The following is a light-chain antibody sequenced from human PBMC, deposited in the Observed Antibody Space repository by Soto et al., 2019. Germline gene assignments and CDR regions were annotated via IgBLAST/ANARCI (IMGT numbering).Light chain of an antibody. V-gene: IGKV1-33*01. CDR3: QQPNNLPL. J-gene: IGKJ3*01. Sequence: DIQMTQSPSTLSASVGDRVTITCQASQDIGTYLNWYQHKPGKAPNLVICDASNLETGVPSRFSGGGSGTDFTFTISSLRNEDIETSYCQQPNNLPLFGPGTKVDIK. CDR2: DAS. CDR1: QDIGTY.